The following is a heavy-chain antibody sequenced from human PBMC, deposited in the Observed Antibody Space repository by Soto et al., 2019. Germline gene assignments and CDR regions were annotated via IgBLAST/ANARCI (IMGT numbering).Heavy chain of an antibody. Sequence: SETLSLTCAVYGGSFSGYYWSWIRQPPGKGLEWIGEINHSGSTNYNPSLRSRVTISVDTSKNQFSLKLSSVTAADTAVYYCASSDDYVWGSYRYTDPDAFDIWGQGTMVTVS. CDR3: ASSDDYVWGSYRYTDPDAFDI. J-gene: IGHJ3*02. CDR1: GGSFSGYY. CDR2: INHSGST. V-gene: IGHV4-34*01. D-gene: IGHD3-16*02.